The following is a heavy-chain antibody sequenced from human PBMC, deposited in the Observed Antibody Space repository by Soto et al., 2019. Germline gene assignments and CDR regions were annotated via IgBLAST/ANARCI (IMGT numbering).Heavy chain of an antibody. CDR2: IIPILGIA. V-gene: IGHV1-69*04. CDR1: GGTFSSYT. J-gene: IGHJ6*03. Sequence: SVKVSCKASGGTFSSYTIGWVRQAPGQGLEWMGRIIPILGIANYAQKFQGRVTITADKSTSTAYMELSSLRFEDTAVYYCAREGYIAAPTVKHYYYYYMDVWGKGTTVTVSS. D-gene: IGHD6-6*01. CDR3: AREGYIAAPTVKHYYYYYMDV.